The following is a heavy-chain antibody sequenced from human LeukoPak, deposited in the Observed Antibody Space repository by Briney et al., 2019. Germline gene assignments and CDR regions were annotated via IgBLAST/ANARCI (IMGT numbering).Heavy chain of an antibody. V-gene: IGHV3-30*03. J-gene: IGHJ1*01. D-gene: IGHD3-16*01. Sequence: GGSLRLSCAASGFGFNYYGMVWFRQSPGKGLEWVATISYDERGKHYADSVQGRFTISGDNSKSVLYLQLDYLRPEDTAVYYCSTDGTPKFEHWGQGTLVTVSS. CDR2: ISYDERGK. CDR3: STDGTPKFEH. CDR1: GFGFNYYG.